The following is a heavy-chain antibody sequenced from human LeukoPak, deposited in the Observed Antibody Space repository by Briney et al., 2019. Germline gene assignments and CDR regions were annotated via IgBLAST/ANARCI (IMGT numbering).Heavy chain of an antibody. Sequence: SETLSLTCTVSGGSISSSSYYWGGIRQPPGKGLEWIGSIYYSGSTYYNPSLKSRVTISVDTSKNQFSLKLSSVTAADTAVYYCARPEVPDPAVPGENKTPTSSEYFQHWGQGTLVTVSS. J-gene: IGHJ1*01. D-gene: IGHD2-2*01. CDR2: IYYSGST. V-gene: IGHV4-39*01. CDR3: ARPEVPDPAVPGENKTPTSSEYFQH. CDR1: GGSISSSSYY.